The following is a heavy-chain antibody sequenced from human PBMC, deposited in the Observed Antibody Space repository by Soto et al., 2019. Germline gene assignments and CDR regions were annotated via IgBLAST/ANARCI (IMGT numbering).Heavy chain of an antibody. V-gene: IGHV4-4*02. CDR1: GGSFTSNNC. Sequence: KPSETLSLTCAVSGGSFTSNNCWTFVRQPPGQGLEWIGEIYRTGSTNYNPSLKSRVTISLDKSEKQISLKVTSLTAADTAVYYCASRDPGTSVDYWGQGTLVTVSS. CDR3: ASRDPGTSVDY. CDR2: IYRTGST. D-gene: IGHD1-7*01. J-gene: IGHJ4*02.